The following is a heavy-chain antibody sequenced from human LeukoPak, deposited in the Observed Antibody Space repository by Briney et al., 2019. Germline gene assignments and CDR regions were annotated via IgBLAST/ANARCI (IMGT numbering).Heavy chain of an antibody. D-gene: IGHD2-8*01. CDR3: SRENGAISPFGY. CDR2: VSLSGLT. V-gene: IGHV4-4*02. CDR1: GGSVINTNW. Sequence: SGTLSLTCGVSGGSVINTNWWSWVRQPPGQGLEWIGEVSLSGLTNYNPSLSSRVIMALDTSKNHLSLNLTSVTAADTAVYYCSRENGAISPFGYWGQGTLVTVPS. J-gene: IGHJ4*02.